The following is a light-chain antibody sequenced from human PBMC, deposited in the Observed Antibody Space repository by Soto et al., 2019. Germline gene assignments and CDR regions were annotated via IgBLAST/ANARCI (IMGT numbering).Light chain of an antibody. J-gene: IGLJ1*01. CDR2: EVS. CDR3: SSYTSGSTPYV. CDR1: SSDVGYYDY. V-gene: IGLV2-14*01. Sequence: QSALTQPPSASGSPGQSVTISCTGTSSDVGYYDYVSWYQQHPGKAPKLMIFEVSNRPSGVSNRFSGSKSGNTASLTISGLQAEDEADYYCSSYTSGSTPYVFGTGTKLTVL.